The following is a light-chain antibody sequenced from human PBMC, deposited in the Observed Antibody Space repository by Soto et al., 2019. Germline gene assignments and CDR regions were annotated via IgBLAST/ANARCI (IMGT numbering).Light chain of an antibody. CDR2: AAS. CDR1: QSISTY. CDR3: QQSFSTLGWT. Sequence: DIQMTQSPSSLSASVGDRVTITGRAGQSISTYLNWYQQKSGKPPKLLISAASSLQSGVPSRFSGSGSGTDFTLTISSLQPEDFATYYCQQSFSTLGWTFGQGTKVDIK. J-gene: IGKJ1*01. V-gene: IGKV1-39*01.